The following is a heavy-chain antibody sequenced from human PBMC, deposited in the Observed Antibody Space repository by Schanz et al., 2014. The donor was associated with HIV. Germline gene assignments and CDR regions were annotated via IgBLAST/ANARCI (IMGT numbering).Heavy chain of an antibody. D-gene: IGHD3-16*02. Sequence: QVQLVQSGAEVKKPGASVMVSCKASGYTFTTYGITWVRQAPGQGLEWMGWISRYKGNTNYAQKRQGRVTMTPDTSTSTAYMELRSLRPDDTAVYYCARRRGWGSYRYFPYGLDVWGQGTTVTVSS. J-gene: IGHJ6*02. V-gene: IGHV1-18*01. CDR2: ISRYKGNT. CDR3: ARRRGWGSYRYFPYGLDV. CDR1: GYTFTTYG.